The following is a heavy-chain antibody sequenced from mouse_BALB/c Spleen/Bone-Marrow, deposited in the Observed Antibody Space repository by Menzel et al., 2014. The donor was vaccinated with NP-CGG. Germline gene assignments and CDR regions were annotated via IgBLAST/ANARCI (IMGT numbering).Heavy chain of an antibody. J-gene: IGHJ2*01. Sequence: QVQLQQSGAELVRPGSSVKISCKASGYAFSVYWMNWVKQRPGQGLEWIGQIYPGDGDTNYNGKFKGRATLTADKSSNTAYTQLSSLTSEDSAVYFCARGGTSVDYGGQGTTLTVSS. V-gene: IGHV1-80*01. CDR1: GYAFSVYW. D-gene: IGHD3-3*01. CDR3: ARGGTSVDY. CDR2: IYPGDGDT.